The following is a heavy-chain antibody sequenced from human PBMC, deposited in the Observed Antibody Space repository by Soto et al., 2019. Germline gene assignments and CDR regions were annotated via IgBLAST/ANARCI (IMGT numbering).Heavy chain of an antibody. CDR1: GGSFSGYY. CDR3: ARTYSSSWSPFDY. V-gene: IGHV4-34*01. Sequence: QVQLQQWGAGLLKPSETLSLTCAVYGGSFSGYYWSWIRQPPGKGLEWIGEINQSGSTNYNPSLKSRDTISVDTSKNQFSLKLSSVTAADTAVYYCARTYSSSWSPFDYWGQGTLVTVSS. D-gene: IGHD6-13*01. J-gene: IGHJ4*02. CDR2: INQSGST.